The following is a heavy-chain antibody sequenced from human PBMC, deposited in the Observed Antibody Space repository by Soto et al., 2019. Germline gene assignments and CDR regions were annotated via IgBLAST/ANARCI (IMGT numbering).Heavy chain of an antibody. Sequence: GGSLRLSCAASGFTFSSYSMNWVRQAPGKGLEWVSYISSSSSTIYYADSVKGRFTISRDNAKNSLYLQMNSLRAEDTAVYYCARVPSIAVAEYYFDYWGQGTLVTVSS. CDR2: ISSSSSTI. J-gene: IGHJ4*02. V-gene: IGHV3-48*01. CDR3: ARVPSIAVAEYYFDY. D-gene: IGHD6-19*01. CDR1: GFTFSSYS.